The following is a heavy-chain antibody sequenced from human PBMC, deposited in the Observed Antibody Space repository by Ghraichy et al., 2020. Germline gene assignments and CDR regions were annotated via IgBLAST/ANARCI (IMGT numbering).Heavy chain of an antibody. CDR3: AHTIHGYSYGILYFDY. D-gene: IGHD5-18*01. Sequence: SGPTLVKPTQTLTLTCTFSGFSLSTSGVGVGWIRQPPGKALEWLALIYWNDDKRYSPSLKSRLTITKDTSKNQVVLTMTNMDPVDTATYYCAHTIHGYSYGILYFDYWGQGTLVTVSS. CDR1: GFSLSTSGVG. J-gene: IGHJ4*02. CDR2: IYWNDDK. V-gene: IGHV2-5*01.